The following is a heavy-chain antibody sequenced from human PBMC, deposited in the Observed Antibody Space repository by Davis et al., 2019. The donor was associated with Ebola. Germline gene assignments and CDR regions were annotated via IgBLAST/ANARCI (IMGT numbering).Heavy chain of an antibody. V-gene: IGHV4-59*06. D-gene: IGHD4-11*01. Sequence: PSETLSLTCTVSGGSISSYYWSWIRQHPGKGLEWIGYIYYSGSTYYNPSLKSRVTISVDTSKNQFSLKLSSVTAADTAVYYCARDRVPVTTGYYYGMDVWGQGTTVTVSS. J-gene: IGHJ6*02. CDR1: GGSISSYY. CDR2: IYYSGST. CDR3: ARDRVPVTTGYYYGMDV.